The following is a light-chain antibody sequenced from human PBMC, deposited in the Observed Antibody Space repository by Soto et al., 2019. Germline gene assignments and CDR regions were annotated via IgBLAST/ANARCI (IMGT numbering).Light chain of an antibody. CDR3: QQYGSYPLT. CDR2: ETS. Sequence: EVVLAQSPGALSLSPGERATLSCRASQSVDSSYFAWYQQRPGQAPRLLIYETSSRATGIPDTFSGSGSGTDFTLTVSRLEPEDFAVDFCQQYGSYPLTFGGGTKVEIK. CDR1: QSVDSSY. J-gene: IGKJ4*01. V-gene: IGKV3-20*01.